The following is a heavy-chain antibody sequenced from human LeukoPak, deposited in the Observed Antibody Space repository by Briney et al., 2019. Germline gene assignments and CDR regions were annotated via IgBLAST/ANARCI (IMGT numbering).Heavy chain of an antibody. CDR3: ARHQRGSSWLYYYYGMDV. Sequence: KNGESLKISCKGSGYSFSTYWIAWVRQMPGKGLEWMGIIYPDDSDTRYSPSFQGQVTISADKSISIAYLQWGSLKASDTAMYYCARHQRGSSWLYYYYGMDVWGQGTTVTVSS. V-gene: IGHV5-51*01. J-gene: IGHJ6*02. CDR1: GYSFSTYW. CDR2: IYPDDSDT. D-gene: IGHD6-13*01.